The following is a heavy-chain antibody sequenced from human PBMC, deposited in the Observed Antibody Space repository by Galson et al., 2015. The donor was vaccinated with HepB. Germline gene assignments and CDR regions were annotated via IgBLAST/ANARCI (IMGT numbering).Heavy chain of an antibody. J-gene: IGHJ4*02. D-gene: IGHD1-20*01. CDR2: IYYTGSY. CDR1: NGSISSYY. CDR3: ARIRSYNWNEDAFDY. V-gene: IGHV4-59*01. Sequence: SLTCTVSNGSISSYYWNWIRQVPGKGLEWIGYIYYTGSYKYNPSLKNRLTISVDTSKNQFSLRLRSVTAADTAMYYCARIRSYNWNEDAFDYWGRGTLVTVSS.